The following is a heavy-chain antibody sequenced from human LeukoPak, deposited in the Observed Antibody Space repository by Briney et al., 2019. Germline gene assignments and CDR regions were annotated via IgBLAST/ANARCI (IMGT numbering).Heavy chain of an antibody. J-gene: IGHJ4*02. CDR1: GFTFDDYA. Sequence: PGRSLRLSCAASGFTFDDYAMHWVRQAPGKGLEWVSGISWKSDSMRYADSVKGRFTVSRDNAKNSLYLQMNSLRPEDTAFYYCAKDGGHSSVLYYFESWGQGTLVTVSS. CDR3: AKDGGHSSVLYYFES. V-gene: IGHV3-9*01. D-gene: IGHD6-19*01. CDR2: ISWKSDSM.